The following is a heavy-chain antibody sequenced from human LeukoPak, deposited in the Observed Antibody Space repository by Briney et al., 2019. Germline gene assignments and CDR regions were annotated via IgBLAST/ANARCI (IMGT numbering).Heavy chain of an antibody. Sequence: GGSLRLSCVGSGFSFNTFWMNWVRRARGKGLEWVANIKADGSETYYVDSVKGRFTISRDNARNSLFLQMNNLRAEDTANYFCRRGHYDGHARDQGTLVTVSS. CDR2: IKADGSET. D-gene: IGHD4-23*01. CDR3: RRGHYDGHA. J-gene: IGHJ4*02. CDR1: GFSFNTFW. V-gene: IGHV3-7*03.